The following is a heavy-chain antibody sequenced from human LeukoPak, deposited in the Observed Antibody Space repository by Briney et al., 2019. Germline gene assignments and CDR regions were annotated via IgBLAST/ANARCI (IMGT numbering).Heavy chain of an antibody. CDR2: IPYDGSNK. V-gene: IGHV3-30*04. D-gene: IGHD3-16*01. CDR1: GFTFSSYA. J-gene: IGHJ4*02. Sequence: GGSLRLSCAASGFTFSSYAMHWVRQAPGKGLEWVAVIPYDGSNKYYADSVKGRFTISRDNSKNTLYLQMNSLRAEDTAVYYCARGLSAMGYFDYWGQGTLVTVSS. CDR3: ARGLSAMGYFDY.